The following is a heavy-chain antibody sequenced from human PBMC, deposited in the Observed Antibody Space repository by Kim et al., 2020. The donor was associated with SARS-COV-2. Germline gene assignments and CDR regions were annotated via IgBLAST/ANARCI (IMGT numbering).Heavy chain of an antibody. J-gene: IGHJ3*02. CDR1: GGSISSSSYY. V-gene: IGHV4-39*07. CDR2: IYYSGST. Sequence: SETLSLTCTVSGGSISSSSYYWGWIRQPPGKGLEWIGSIYYSGSTYYNPSLKSRVTISVDTSKNQFSLKLSSVTAADTAVYYCARDNVDYYDSSGGLGSAFDIWGQGTMVTVSS. CDR3: ARDNVDYYDSSGGLGSAFDI. D-gene: IGHD3-22*01.